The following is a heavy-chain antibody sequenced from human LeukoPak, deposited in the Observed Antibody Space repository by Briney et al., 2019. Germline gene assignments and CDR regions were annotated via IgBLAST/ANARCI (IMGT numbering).Heavy chain of an antibody. CDR2: IYPGDSDT. J-gene: IGHJ4*02. CDR1: GYSFTTYW. Sequence: GESLKISCKGSGYSFTTYWIAWVRQIPGKGLEWMGIIYPGDSDTRYSPSFQGQVTISADKSISTAYLQWSSLKASDTAMYYCARRGMEYSGYDYYFDYWGQGTLVTVSS. D-gene: IGHD5-12*01. CDR3: ARRGMEYSGYDYYFDY. V-gene: IGHV5-51*01.